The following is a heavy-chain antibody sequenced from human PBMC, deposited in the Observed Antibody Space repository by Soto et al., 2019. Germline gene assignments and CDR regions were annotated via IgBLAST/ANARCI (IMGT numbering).Heavy chain of an antibody. V-gene: IGHV3-23*01. CDR1: GFTFRSCA. J-gene: IGHJ2*01. CDR2: ISGGGGGT. CDR3: ARAFAGFGAYWYFDL. D-gene: IGHD3-16*01. Sequence: PGGSLRLSCTASGFTFRSCAMSWVRQAPGKGLEWVSVISGGGGGTHFADSVKGRFTISRDNSKNTLYLQMNNLRAEDTAVYYCARAFAGFGAYWYFDLWGRGTLVTVS.